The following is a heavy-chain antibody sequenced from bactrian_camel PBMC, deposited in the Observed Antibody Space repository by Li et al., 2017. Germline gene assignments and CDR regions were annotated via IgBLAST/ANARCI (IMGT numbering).Heavy chain of an antibody. CDR2: MYTGFGGGNI. J-gene: IGHJ6*01. D-gene: IGHD6*01. CDR3: AADCTTVGGGTSVVFGY. CDR1: GRSNENYF. V-gene: IGHV3S32*01. Sequence: DVQLVESGGGSVHAGGSLRLSCAISGRSNENYFLAWFRQPPGKEREGVAAMYTGFGGGNIYYDDSVKGRFTISQDNSKNTLFLQMNVLRPEDTAMYYCAADCTTVGGGTSVVFGYWGQGTQVTVS.